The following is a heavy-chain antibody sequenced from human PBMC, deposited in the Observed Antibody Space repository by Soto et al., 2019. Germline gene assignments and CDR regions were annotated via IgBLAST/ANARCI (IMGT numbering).Heavy chain of an antibody. Sequence: GESLKISCKGSGYSFTSYWIGWVRQMPGKGLEWMGIIYPGDSDTRYSPSFQGQVTISADKSISTAYLQWSSLKASDTAMYYCARQALTKSIAVAGPYYYYGMDVWGQGTTVTVSS. CDR3: ARQALTKSIAVAGPYYYYGMDV. V-gene: IGHV5-51*01. CDR2: IYPGDSDT. D-gene: IGHD6-19*01. J-gene: IGHJ6*02. CDR1: GYSFTSYW.